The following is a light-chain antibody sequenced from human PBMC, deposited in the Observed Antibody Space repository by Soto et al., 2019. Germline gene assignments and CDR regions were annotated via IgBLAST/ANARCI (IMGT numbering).Light chain of an antibody. V-gene: IGKV3-11*01. CDR2: DPS. J-gene: IGKJ4*01. Sequence: EVVLTQSPATLSLSPGETATLSCRASQAVSTSLAWYQQKPGQAPSLLIYDPSNRVIGIPARFTGSGSGTAFTLTISSLEPEDFAVYYCQQRSNWPFTFGGGTRVEI. CDR3: QQRSNWPFT. CDR1: QAVSTS.